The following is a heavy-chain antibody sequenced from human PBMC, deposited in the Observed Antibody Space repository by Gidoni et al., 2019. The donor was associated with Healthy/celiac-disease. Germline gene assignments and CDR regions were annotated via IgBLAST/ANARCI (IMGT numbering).Heavy chain of an antibody. CDR3: ARDPVKFGELLFRYYYYGMDV. CDR2: ISAYNGNT. J-gene: IGHJ6*02. Sequence: QVQLVQSGAEVKKPGASVKVSCKASGYTFTSYGISWVRQAPGQGLEWLGWISAYNGNTNYAQKLQGRVTMTTDTSTSTAYMELRSLRSDDTAVYYCARDPVKFGELLFRYYYYGMDVWGQGTTVTVSS. V-gene: IGHV1-18*04. D-gene: IGHD3-10*01. CDR1: GYTFTSYG.